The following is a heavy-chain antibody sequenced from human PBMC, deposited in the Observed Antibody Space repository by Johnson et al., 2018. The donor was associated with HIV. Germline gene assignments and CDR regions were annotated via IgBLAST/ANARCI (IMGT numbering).Heavy chain of an antibody. CDR2: IYSGGST. J-gene: IGHJ3*02. V-gene: IGHV3-66*01. CDR3: ARDNVFIGAPNERAFDI. Sequence: VQLVESGGGLVQPGGSLRLSCAASGLTVRSNYMSWVRQAPGKGLEWVSLIYSGGSTYYADSVTGRFTISRDNSKNTLYLQMNSLGGEDTAVYYCARDNVFIGAPNERAFDIWGQGTMVTVSS. CDR1: GLTVRSNY. D-gene: IGHD1-26*01.